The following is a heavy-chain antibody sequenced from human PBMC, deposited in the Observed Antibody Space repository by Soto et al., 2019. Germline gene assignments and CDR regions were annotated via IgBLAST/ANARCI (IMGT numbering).Heavy chain of an antibody. D-gene: IGHD3-22*01. J-gene: IGHJ4*02. CDR2: IHYSGST. V-gene: IGHV4-39*01. Sequence: SETLSLTCTVSGGSITTNTYYWGWIRQSPGKGLEWIGNIHYSGSTYYDSSLQSRVTISIDTSKNQFSLKLSSVTATDTAVYYCVSQHYYDSSGYFLVYSAQGTLVIGSS. CDR1: GGSITTNTYY. CDR3: VSQHYYDSSGYFLVY.